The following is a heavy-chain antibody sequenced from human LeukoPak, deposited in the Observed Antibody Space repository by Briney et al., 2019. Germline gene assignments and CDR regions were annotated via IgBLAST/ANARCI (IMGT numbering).Heavy chain of an antibody. J-gene: IGHJ4*02. CDR3: SRRCKDGGYVSDF. V-gene: IGHV3-49*03. D-gene: IGHD3-16*01. CDR1: GFTFGDHA. Sequence: GRSLRLSCTASGFTFGDHAMSWFRQAPGKGRDGVGFIRSRTYGGTTEYAASVRGRFTISRDDSKTTDYLQMNSLETEDTGVYYCSRRCKDGGYVSDFWGQGTLVTVYS. CDR2: IRSRTYGGTT.